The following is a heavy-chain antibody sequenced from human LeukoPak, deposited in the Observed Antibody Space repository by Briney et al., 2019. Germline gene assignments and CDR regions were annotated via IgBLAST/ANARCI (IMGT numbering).Heavy chain of an antibody. Sequence: SETLSLTCAVYGGSFIGYYWSWIRQPPGKGLEWIGEINHSRSTNSNPSLKSRVTISVDTSKNQFSLKLSSVTAADTAVYYCASLYLATYYFDYWGQGTLVTVSS. J-gene: IGHJ4*02. CDR2: INHSRST. V-gene: IGHV4-34*01. D-gene: IGHD1-26*01. CDR1: GGSFIGYY. CDR3: ASLYLATYYFDY.